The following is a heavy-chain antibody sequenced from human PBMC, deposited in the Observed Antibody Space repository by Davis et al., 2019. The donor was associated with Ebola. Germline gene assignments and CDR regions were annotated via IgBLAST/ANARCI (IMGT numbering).Heavy chain of an antibody. CDR2: INHSGST. CDR1: GGSISSGGYY. V-gene: IGHV4-39*07. CDR3: ARYRYSNYVDY. J-gene: IGHJ4*02. Sequence: MPSETLSLTCTVSGGSISSGGYYWSWIRQPPGKGLEWIGEINHSGSTNYNPSLKSRVTISVDTSKNQFSLKLSSVTAADTAVYYCARYRYSNYVDYWGQGTLVTVSS. D-gene: IGHD4-11*01.